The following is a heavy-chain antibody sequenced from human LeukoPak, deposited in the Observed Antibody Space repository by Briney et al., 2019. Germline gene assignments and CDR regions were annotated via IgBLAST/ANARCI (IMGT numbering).Heavy chain of an antibody. V-gene: IGHV3-30*02. CDR3: AKARGYCSSTSCFRPFDY. Sequence: QAGGSLRLSCAASGFTFNYYGMHWVRQAPGKGLEWVAFIRYDGSNKYYADPVKGRFTISRDNSKNTLYLQMNSLKPEDTAVYYCAKARGYCSSTSCFRPFDYCGQGTLVTVSS. CDR1: GFTFNYYG. CDR2: IRYDGSNK. J-gene: IGHJ4*02. D-gene: IGHD2-2*01.